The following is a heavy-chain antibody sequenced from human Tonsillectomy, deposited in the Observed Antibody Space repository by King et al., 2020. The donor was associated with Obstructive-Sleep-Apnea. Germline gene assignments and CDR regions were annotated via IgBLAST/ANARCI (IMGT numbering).Heavy chain of an antibody. CDR2: IFSNDQK. V-gene: IGHV2-26*01. D-gene: IGHD3-3*01. Sequence: TLKESGLVLVKPTETLTLTCTVSGFSLSNATMSVSWIRQPPGKALEWLAHIFSNDQKSYSISLKSRLTISKDTSKSQVVLTMTNMDPVDTGIYYCARWTYYDFWSGYYRNYGMDVWGQGTTVTVSS. CDR3: ARWTYYDFWSGYYRNYGMDV. J-gene: IGHJ6*02. CDR1: GFSLSNATMS.